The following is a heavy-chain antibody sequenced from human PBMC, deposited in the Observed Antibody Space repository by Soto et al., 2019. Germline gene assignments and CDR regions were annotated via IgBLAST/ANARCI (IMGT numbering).Heavy chain of an antibody. J-gene: IGHJ5*02. Sequence: GGSLRLSCAASGFTFSSYGMHWVRQAPGKGLEWVAVISYDGSNKYYADSVKGRFTISRDNSKNTLYLQMNSLRAEDTAVYYCAKDVRQQLATTLMYNWFDPWGQGTLVTVSS. D-gene: IGHD6-13*01. CDR3: AKDVRQQLATTLMYNWFDP. V-gene: IGHV3-30*18. CDR1: GFTFSSYG. CDR2: ISYDGSNK.